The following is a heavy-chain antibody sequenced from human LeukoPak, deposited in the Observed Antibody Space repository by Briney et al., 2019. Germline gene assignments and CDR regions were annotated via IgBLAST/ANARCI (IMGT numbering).Heavy chain of an antibody. V-gene: IGHV4-34*01. J-gene: IGHJ6*03. D-gene: IGHD2-2*01. CDR3: ARVRGPGVRYMDV. CDR1: GGSFSGYY. CDR2: INHSGST. Sequence: SETLSLTCAVYGGSFSGYYWSWIRQPPGKGLEWIGEINHSGSTNYNPSLKSRVTISVDTSKNQFSLKLSSVTAADTAVYYCARVRGPGVRYMDVWGKGTTVTVSS.